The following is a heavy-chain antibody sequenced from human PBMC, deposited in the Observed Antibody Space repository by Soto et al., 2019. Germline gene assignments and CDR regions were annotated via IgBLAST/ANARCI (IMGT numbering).Heavy chain of an antibody. J-gene: IGHJ4*02. D-gene: IGHD2-15*01. Sequence: PSETLSLTCAVYGGSFSGYYWSWIRQPPGKGLEWIGEINHSGSTNYNPSLKSRVTISVDTSKNQFSLKLSSVTAADTAVYYCARSYLGGWYYCDYWGQGTLVTVS. CDR3: ARSYLGGWYYCDY. CDR2: INHSGST. CDR1: GGSFSGYY. V-gene: IGHV4-34*01.